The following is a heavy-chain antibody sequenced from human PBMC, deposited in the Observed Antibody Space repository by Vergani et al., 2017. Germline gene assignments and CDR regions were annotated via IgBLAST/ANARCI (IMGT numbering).Heavy chain of an antibody. J-gene: IGHJ6*03. CDR3: ARGTSYDVSHYYYYMDV. CDR1: GGSISSYY. V-gene: IGHV4-59*01. D-gene: IGHD1-1*01. Sequence: QVQLQESGPGLVKPSETLSLTCTVSGGSISSYYWSWIRQPPGKGLEWIGYIYYSGSTNYNPALQSRVTISVDTSKNQFSLKLSSVTAADTAVYYCARGTSYDVSHYYYYMDVWGKGTTVTVSS. CDR2: IYYSGST.